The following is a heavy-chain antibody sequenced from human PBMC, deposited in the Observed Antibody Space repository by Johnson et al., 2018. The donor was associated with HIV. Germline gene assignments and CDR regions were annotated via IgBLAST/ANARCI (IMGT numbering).Heavy chain of an antibody. CDR1: RITFSDHW. D-gene: IGHD3-22*01. J-gene: IGHJ3*02. Sequence: VQLVESGGGLVQSGGSLRLSCEASRITFSDHWMQWVRQAPGKGLVWVSRINGDGSRLTYADSVKGRFPISRDNSKNTLYVQMNSLRAEDTAVYYCAKEQSVVVIGIGAFDIWGQGTMVTVSS. CDR2: INGDGSRL. V-gene: IGHV3-74*01. CDR3: AKEQSVVVIGIGAFDI.